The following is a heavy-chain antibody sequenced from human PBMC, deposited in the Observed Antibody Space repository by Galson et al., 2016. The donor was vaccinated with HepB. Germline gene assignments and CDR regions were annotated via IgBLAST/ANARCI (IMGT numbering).Heavy chain of an antibody. J-gene: IGHJ5*02. CDR2: IKQDGSEK. Sequence: SLRLSCVASGFTFNSYWMSWVRRAPGKGLEWVANIKQDGSEKYYVDSVKGRFTISRDNARNSLYLQMNSLRAEDTAVYYCARGWDDFWSAGRFDPGGQGTLVTVSS. CDR3: ARGWDDFWSAGRFDP. CDR1: GFTFNSYW. V-gene: IGHV3-7*01. D-gene: IGHD3-3*01.